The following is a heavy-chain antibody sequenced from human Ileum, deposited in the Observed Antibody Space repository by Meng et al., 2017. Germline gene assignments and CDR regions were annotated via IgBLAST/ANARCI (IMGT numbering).Heavy chain of an antibody. CDR3: ARDRQWVFDY. CDR2: IDPGNGNR. J-gene: IGHJ4*02. CDR1: GYTFTTFG. D-gene: IGHD6-19*01. Sequence: QVQLVQSVIEVKKPGASVKVSCKPSGYTFTTFGISWVRQAPGQGLEWMGWIDPGNGNRNFAQKFQDRITLTTDTTTTTAYMELRSLRSDDTAIFYCARDRQWVFDYWGQGTLVTVSS. V-gene: IGHV1-18*01.